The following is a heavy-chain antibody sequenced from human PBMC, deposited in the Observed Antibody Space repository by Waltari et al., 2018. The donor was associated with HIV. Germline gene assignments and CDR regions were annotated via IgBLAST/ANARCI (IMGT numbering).Heavy chain of an antibody. CDR2: IRSKAKSYAT. Sequence: EVQLVESGGGLVQPGGSLNLSCVASGFTFSGSTMHWVRQASGKGLEWVGRIRSKAKSYATEYAASVKGRFTISRDDSNKTAYLQMNSLKAEDTAVYYCTSQEWFDYWGQGTLVTVSS. J-gene: IGHJ4*02. D-gene: IGHD2-8*01. CDR3: TSQEWFDY. V-gene: IGHV3-73*02. CDR1: GFTFSGST.